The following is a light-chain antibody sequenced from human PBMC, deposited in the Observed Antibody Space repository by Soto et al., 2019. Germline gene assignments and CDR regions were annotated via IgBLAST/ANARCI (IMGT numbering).Light chain of an antibody. CDR3: QQYGRT. J-gene: IGKJ1*01. Sequence: EIVLIQFPGTLSLSTGEKATLSCRASQSISINYLAWYQQRPGQSPRLPIYGASNRATGIPDRFSGSGSGTDFTLTISRLEPEDFAVYYCQQYGRTFGQGTKV. CDR2: GAS. V-gene: IGKV3-20*01. CDR1: QSISINY.